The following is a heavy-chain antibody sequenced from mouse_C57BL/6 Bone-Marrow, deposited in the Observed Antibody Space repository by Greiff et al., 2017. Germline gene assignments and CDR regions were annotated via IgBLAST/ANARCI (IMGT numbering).Heavy chain of an antibody. V-gene: IGHV1-78*01. Sequence: VKLMESDAELVKPGASVKISCKVSGYTFTDHTIHWMKQRPEQGLEWIGYIYPRDGSTKYNEKFKGKATLTADKSSSTAYMQLNSLTSEDSAVYCCARRGLRYSAWVAYWGQGTLVTVSA. CDR1: GYTFTDHT. D-gene: IGHD1-1*01. CDR2: IYPRDGST. J-gene: IGHJ3*01. CDR3: ARRGLRYSAWVAY.